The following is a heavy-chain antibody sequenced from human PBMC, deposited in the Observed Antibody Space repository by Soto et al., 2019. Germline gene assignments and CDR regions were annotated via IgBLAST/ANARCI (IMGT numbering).Heavy chain of an antibody. J-gene: IGHJ1*01. CDR1: GFTLSSYW. CDR2: IKQDGREE. V-gene: IGHV3-7*01. Sequence: DVQLVESGGGLVQPGESLRLSCAASGFTLSSYWMSWVRQAPGKGLEWVVNIKQDGREENYVDSVKGRFTIFRDNAKNSLYLQMHSLRAEDTAVYYCARGGDAFGGQGTLVTVSS. CDR3: ARGGDAF. D-gene: IGHD2-21*01.